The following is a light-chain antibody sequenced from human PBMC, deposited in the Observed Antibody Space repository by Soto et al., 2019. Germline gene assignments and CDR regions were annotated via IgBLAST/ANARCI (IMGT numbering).Light chain of an antibody. CDR2: DAS. J-gene: IGKJ5*01. Sequence: EIVLTHSPATLSLSPGERGTLSCRASQSVSSYLAWYQQKPGQAPRLLIYDASNRATGIPARFSGSGSGTDFTLTISSLEPEDFAVYYCQQRSNWPLTFGQGTRLEIK. V-gene: IGKV3-11*01. CDR3: QQRSNWPLT. CDR1: QSVSSY.